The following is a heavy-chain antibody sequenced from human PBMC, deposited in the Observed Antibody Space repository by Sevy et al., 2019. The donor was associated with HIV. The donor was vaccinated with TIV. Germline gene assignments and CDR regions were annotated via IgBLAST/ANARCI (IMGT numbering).Heavy chain of an antibody. CDR2: VSGSGRYT. D-gene: IGHD2-15*01. CDR1: EFTFSSYA. CDR3: AKGYCSGGSCPRDYYYYGMDV. J-gene: IGHJ6*02. Sequence: GGSLRLSCAASEFTFSSYAMSWVRQAPGKGLEWVSSVSGSGRYTYYADSVEGRFTISRDNSKNSLYVQMNSLRAEGTAVYFCAKGYCSGGSCPRDYYYYGMDVWGQGTTPTVSS. V-gene: IGHV3-23*01.